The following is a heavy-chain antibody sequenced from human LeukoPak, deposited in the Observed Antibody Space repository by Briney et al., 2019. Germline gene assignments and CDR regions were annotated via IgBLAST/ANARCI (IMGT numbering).Heavy chain of an antibody. D-gene: IGHD6-25*01. CDR2: IKQDGSDR. CDR3: ARDSAAHGGY. Sequence: PSETLSLTCTVSGGSIISSDYHWGWVRQTPGKGLEWVANIKQDGSDRYYVDSVKGRFIISRDNAKNSLYLQMNSLRDEDTAVYYCARDSAAHGGYWGQGTPVIVSS. V-gene: IGHV3-7*03. J-gene: IGHJ4*02. CDR1: GGSIISSDY.